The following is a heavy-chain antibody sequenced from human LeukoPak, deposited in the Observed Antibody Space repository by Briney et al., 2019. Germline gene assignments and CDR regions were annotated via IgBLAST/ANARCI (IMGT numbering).Heavy chain of an antibody. Sequence: GGSRRLSCAASGFTFSSYEMNWVRQAPGKGLEWVSHISSSGSTKYYADSVKGRFTISRDNAKNSLYLQMNSLRAEDTAVYYCARGLMVYATHDYWGQGTLVTVSS. CDR1: GFTFSSYE. CDR2: ISSSGSTK. D-gene: IGHD2-8*01. J-gene: IGHJ4*02. CDR3: ARGLMVYATHDY. V-gene: IGHV3-48*03.